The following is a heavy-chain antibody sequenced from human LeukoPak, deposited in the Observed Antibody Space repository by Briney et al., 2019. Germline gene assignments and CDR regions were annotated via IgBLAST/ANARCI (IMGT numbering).Heavy chain of an antibody. J-gene: IGHJ4*02. CDR3: AKNRAGDYGDY. D-gene: IGHD4-17*01. Sequence: ASVKISCKASGYTFTDYYVHWVRQAPGQGLEWKGRISPNSGGTNYAQKFRGRLTVTRDTSISTAYMELSSLRSDDTAVYYCAKNRAGDYGDYWGQGTLVTVSS. CDR2: ISPNSGGT. V-gene: IGHV1-2*06. CDR1: GYTFTDYY.